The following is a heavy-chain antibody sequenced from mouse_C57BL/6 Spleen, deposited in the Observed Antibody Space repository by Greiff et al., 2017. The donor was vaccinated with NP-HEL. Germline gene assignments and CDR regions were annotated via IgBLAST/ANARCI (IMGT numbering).Heavy chain of an antibody. CDR3: ARYDYDEGFAY. V-gene: IGHV1-52*01. Sequence: QVQLQQPGAELVRPGSSVTLSCTASGYTFTSYWMHWVQQRPIQGLEWLGNIDTSDSEAHNNQNITDKATLTVDKSSRTAYMQHSMLTAEDAAVYYCARYDYDEGFAYWGQGTLVTVSA. CDR1: GYTFTSYW. D-gene: IGHD2-4*01. J-gene: IGHJ3*01. CDR2: IDTSDSEA.